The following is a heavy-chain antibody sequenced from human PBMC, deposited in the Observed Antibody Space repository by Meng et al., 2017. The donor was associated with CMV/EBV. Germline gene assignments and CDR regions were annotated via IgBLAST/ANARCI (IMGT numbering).Heavy chain of an antibody. Sequence: GGSLRLSCAASGFTVSSNYMSWVRQAPGKGLEWVSVIYSGGSTYYADSVKGRFTISRDNSKNTLYLQMNSLRAEDTAVYYCARDGYYYDSSGYYQVPFDYWGQGTLVTVSS. CDR2: IYSGGST. CDR1: GFTVSSNY. D-gene: IGHD3-22*01. J-gene: IGHJ4*02. CDR3: ARDGYYYDSSGYYQVPFDY. V-gene: IGHV3-66*02.